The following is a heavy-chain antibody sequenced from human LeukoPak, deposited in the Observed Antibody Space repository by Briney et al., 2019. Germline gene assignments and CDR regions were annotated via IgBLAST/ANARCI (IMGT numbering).Heavy chain of an antibody. J-gene: IGHJ6*03. CDR1: GVSISSGSYY. D-gene: IGHD3-10*01. CDR2: IYTSGST. Sequence: PSETLSLTCTVSGVSISSGSYYWSWIRQPAGKGLEWIGRIYTSGSTNYNPSLKSRVTISVDTSKNQFSLKLSSVTAADTAVYYCARDRWHEEIWFGESQYYYYMDVWGKGTTVTISS. CDR3: ARDRWHEEIWFGESQYYYYMDV. V-gene: IGHV4-61*02.